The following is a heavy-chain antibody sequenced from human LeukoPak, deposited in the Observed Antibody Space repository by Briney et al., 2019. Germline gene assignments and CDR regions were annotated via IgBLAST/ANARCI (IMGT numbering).Heavy chain of an antibody. V-gene: IGHV4-59*08. D-gene: IGHD6-13*01. CDR2: IYYSGGT. Sequence: SETLSLTCTVYGGSVTSYYCNWVRQPPGRGLERIGYIYYSGGTNYNPSLESRVTISLDTVKNQVSLKLRSVTAEDTAVYYCATTGATSPSSASWFNIEYWGQGTLVPVSS. CDR3: ATTGATSPSSASWFNIEY. CDR1: GGSVTSYY. J-gene: IGHJ4*02.